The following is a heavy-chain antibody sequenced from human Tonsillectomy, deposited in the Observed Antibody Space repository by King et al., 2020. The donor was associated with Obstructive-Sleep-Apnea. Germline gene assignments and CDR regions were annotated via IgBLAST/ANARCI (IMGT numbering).Heavy chain of an antibody. Sequence: QLVQSGAEVKKPGESLRISCKGSGYSFTSYWISWVRQMPGKGLEWMGRIDPSDSYTNYSPSFQGHVTISADKSISTAYLQWSSLKASDTAMYYCAIPSHPQSPYYYGMDVWGPGTTVTASS. CDR3: AIPSHPQSPYYYGMDV. CDR2: IDPSDSYT. J-gene: IGHJ6*02. CDR1: GYSFTSYW. V-gene: IGHV5-10-1*01.